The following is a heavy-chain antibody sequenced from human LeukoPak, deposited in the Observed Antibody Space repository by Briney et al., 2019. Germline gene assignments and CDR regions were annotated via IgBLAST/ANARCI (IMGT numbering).Heavy chain of an antibody. CDR3: ARGYYDFWSGYYTGIPFDY. J-gene: IGHJ4*02. CDR1: XXISSYY. V-gene: IGHV4-59*01. CDR2: IYYSGST. Sequence: XXISSYYWSWIRQPPGKGLEWIGXIYYSGSTNYNPSLTSGVTISVDTSKNQFSLKLSSVTTADTAVYYCARGYYDFWSGYYTGIPFDYWGQGTLVTVSS. D-gene: IGHD3-3*01.